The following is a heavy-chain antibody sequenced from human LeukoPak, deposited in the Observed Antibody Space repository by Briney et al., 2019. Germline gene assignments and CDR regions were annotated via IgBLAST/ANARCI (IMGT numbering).Heavy chain of an antibody. D-gene: IGHD3-22*01. J-gene: IGHJ4*02. CDR3: TRPSADDSSGYYYY. Sequence: GGSLRLSCAASGFTFSGSAIHWVRQASGKGLEWVGRIRSKANSYATVCAASVKGRFTISRDDSKNMAYLQMNSLKTEDTAVYYCTRPSADDSSGYYYYWGQGTLVTVSS. V-gene: IGHV3-73*01. CDR2: IRSKANSYAT. CDR1: GFTFSGSA.